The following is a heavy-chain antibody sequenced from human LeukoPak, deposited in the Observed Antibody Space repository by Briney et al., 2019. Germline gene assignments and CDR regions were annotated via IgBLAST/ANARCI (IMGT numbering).Heavy chain of an antibody. D-gene: IGHD6-19*01. CDR1: GFTFDDYA. CDR3: ASTVAVPAFDI. J-gene: IGHJ3*02. Sequence: GGSLRLSCATSGFTFDDYAMHWVRQAPGKGLEWVSLISGDGGSTYYADSVKGRFTISRDNSKNSLYLQMNSLRTEDTALYYCASTVAVPAFDIWGQGTMVTVSS. V-gene: IGHV3-43*02. CDR2: ISGDGGST.